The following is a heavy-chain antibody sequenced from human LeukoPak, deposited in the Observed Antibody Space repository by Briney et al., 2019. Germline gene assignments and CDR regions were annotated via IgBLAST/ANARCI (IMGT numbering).Heavy chain of an antibody. CDR1: GFTFSSYA. Sequence: GGSLRLSCAASGFTFSSYAMSWVRQAPGKGLEWVSAIRGSGGSTYYADSVKGRFTISRDNSKNTLYLQMNSLRAEDTAVYYCAKDRPGRIAVAAIFDYWGQGTLVTVSS. V-gene: IGHV3-23*01. CDR2: IRGSGGST. J-gene: IGHJ4*02. CDR3: AKDRPGRIAVAAIFDY. D-gene: IGHD6-19*01.